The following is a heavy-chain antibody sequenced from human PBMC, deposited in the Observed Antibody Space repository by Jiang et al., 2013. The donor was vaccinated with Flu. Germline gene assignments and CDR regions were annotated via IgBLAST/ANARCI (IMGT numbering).Heavy chain of an antibody. J-gene: IGHJ4*02. V-gene: IGHV4-34*01. D-gene: IGHD3-10*01. CDR2: INHSGTT. CDR1: VGGPSMVTT. CDR3: ARGPYESGSYFNNGFDY. Sequence: LLKPSETLSLTCAVYVGGPSMVTTGAGSASPRKGLEWIGEINHSGTTNTNSSLKSRVAMSVDSYKKEFSLKVRSVTAADTAVYYCARGPYESGSYFNNGFDYWGQGSLVTVSS.